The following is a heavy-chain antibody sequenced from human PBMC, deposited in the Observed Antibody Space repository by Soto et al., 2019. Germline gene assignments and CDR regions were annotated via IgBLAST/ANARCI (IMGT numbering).Heavy chain of an antibody. V-gene: IGHV3-23*01. CDR3: VNWNDEDVD. J-gene: IGHJ4*01. CDR1: GFTFSSYA. CDR2: ISGSAIST. Sequence: ESGGGFVQPGGSLRLSCVASGFTFSSYAMTWVRQAPGKGLEWVASISGSAISTEYADSVRGRFTISRDNSKNTVFLQMQSLRADDSATYYCVNWNDEDVDWGQGTLVAVSS. D-gene: IGHD1-1*01.